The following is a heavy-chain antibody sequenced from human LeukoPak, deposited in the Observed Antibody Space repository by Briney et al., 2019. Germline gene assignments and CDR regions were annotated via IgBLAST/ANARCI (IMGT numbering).Heavy chain of an antibody. J-gene: IGHJ5*02. CDR2: IYTSGST. CDR3: ARGPYSSGWYWFDP. Sequence: SETLSLTCTVSGGSISSSSYYWSWIRQPAGKGLEWIGRIYTSGSTNYNPSLKSRVTISVDTSKNQFSLKLSSVTAADTAVYYCARGPYSSGWYWFDPWGQGTLVTVSS. CDR1: GGSISSSSYY. D-gene: IGHD6-19*01. V-gene: IGHV4-61*02.